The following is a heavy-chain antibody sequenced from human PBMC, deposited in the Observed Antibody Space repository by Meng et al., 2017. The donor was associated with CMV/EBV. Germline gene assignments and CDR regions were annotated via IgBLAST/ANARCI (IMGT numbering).Heavy chain of an antibody. D-gene: IGHD2-2*01. V-gene: IGHV1-69*05. J-gene: IGHJ6*02. CDR3: ALGYCSSTSCYSYYYYGMDV. CDR1: GGTFSSYA. Sequence: KISCKASGGTFSSYAISWVRQAPGQGLEWMGGIIPIFGTANYAQKFQGRVTITTDESTSTAYMELSSLRSEDTAVYYCALGYCSSTSCYSYYYYGMDVWGQGTTVTVSS. CDR2: IIPIFGTA.